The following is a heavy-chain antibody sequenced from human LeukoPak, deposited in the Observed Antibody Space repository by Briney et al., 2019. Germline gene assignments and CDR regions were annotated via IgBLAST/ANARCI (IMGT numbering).Heavy chain of an antibody. J-gene: IGHJ4*02. CDR2: IRDSGGST. Sequence: GGSLRLSCAASGFTFSSYALSWSAKAQGGGLNGVSAIRDSGGSTYYADSVKGRFTISRDNSKNTLYLQMNSLRAEDTAVYYCAKDTVKGSYSVFDYWGQGTLVTVSS. D-gene: IGHD1-26*01. CDR3: AKDTVKGSYSVFDY. V-gene: IGHV3-23*01. CDR1: GFTFSSYA.